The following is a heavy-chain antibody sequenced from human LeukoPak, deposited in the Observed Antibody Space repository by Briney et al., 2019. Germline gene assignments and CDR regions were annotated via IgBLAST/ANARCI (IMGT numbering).Heavy chain of an antibody. D-gene: IGHD3-9*01. CDR1: GFTVSSNY. V-gene: IGHV3-53*01. J-gene: IGHJ3*02. CDR3: ARERYDILTGYYDDAFDI. CDR2: IYSGGST. Sequence: GGSLRLSCAASGFTVSSNYMSWVRQAPGKGLEWVSVIYSGGSTYYADSVKGRFTISRDNSKNTLYLQMNSLRAEDTAVYYCARERYDILTGYYDDAFDIWGQGTMVTVSS.